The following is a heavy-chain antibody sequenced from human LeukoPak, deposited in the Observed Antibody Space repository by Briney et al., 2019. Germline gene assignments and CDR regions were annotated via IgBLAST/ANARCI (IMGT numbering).Heavy chain of an antibody. CDR2: IRYDGKKT. V-gene: IGHV3-30*02. CDR3: ARRGDRICTSMNCPPHSYYYYMDV. CDR1: TFTFSDYG. D-gene: IGHD2-2*01. J-gene: IGHJ6*03. Sequence: GGSLRLSCVGSTFTFSDYGMHWVRQAPGKGLEWVAFIRYDGKKTYYADSAKGRFTISRDNSKNTLYLEMNSLRAEDTAVFYRARRGDRICTSMNCPPHSYYYYMDVWGKGTTVSVSS.